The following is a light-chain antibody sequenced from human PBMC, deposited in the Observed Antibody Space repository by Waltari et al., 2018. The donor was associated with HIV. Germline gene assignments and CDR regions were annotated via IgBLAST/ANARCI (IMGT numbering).Light chain of an antibody. CDR3: QVWDSSRDHVV. J-gene: IGLJ2*01. CDR2: ADR. Sequence: SYVLTQPPSVSVAPGLTARITCGGNDTGSKTVDPYHGMAGHATVLVVNADRDRPSGIPERFSGSNSGNTATLTISRVEAGDEADYFCQVWDSSRDHVVFGGGTTLTVL. CDR1: DTGSKT. V-gene: IGLV3-21*02.